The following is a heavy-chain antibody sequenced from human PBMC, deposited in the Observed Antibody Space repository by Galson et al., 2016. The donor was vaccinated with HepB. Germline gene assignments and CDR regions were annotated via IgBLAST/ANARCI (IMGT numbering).Heavy chain of an antibody. D-gene: IGHD5-12*01. CDR2: IYWDDDK. Sequence: PALVKPTQTLTLTCTFSGFSLSTNGVGVGWIRQTPGKALEWLGLIYWDDDKRYSPSLTSRLTITKDTSKNQVVLTMTNMDPVDTATYYCVRRRPVDLLDFFDYWGQGTLVTVSS. CDR1: GFSLSTNGVG. CDR3: VRRRPVDLLDFFDY. J-gene: IGHJ4*02. V-gene: IGHV2-5*02.